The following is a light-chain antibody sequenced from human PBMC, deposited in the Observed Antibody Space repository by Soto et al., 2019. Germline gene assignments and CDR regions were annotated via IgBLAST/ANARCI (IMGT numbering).Light chain of an antibody. V-gene: IGKV3-15*01. CDR1: QSIGNN. CDR3: QQFNDWRT. Sequence: EIVMTQSPATLSVSLGERATLSCRASQSIGNNLAWYQQKPGQAPRLLIYGASTRATGIPARFSGSGSGTDFTLTISSLQSEDFAVYYCQQFNDWRTFGGGTRVEIK. J-gene: IGKJ4*01. CDR2: GAS.